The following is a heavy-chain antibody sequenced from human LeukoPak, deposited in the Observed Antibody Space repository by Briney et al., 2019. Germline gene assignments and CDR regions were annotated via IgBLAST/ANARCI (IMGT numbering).Heavy chain of an antibody. CDR2: ISAYNGNT. V-gene: IGHV1-18*01. Sequence: GASVKVSCKASGYTFTSYGISWVRQAPGQGLEWTGWISAYNGNTNYAQKLQGRVTMTTDTSTSTAYMELRSLRSDDTAVYYCARIRGSSPHSSSWYMGPLDPWGQGTLVTVSS. D-gene: IGHD6-13*01. CDR3: ARIRGSSPHSSSWYMGPLDP. J-gene: IGHJ5*02. CDR1: GYTFTSYG.